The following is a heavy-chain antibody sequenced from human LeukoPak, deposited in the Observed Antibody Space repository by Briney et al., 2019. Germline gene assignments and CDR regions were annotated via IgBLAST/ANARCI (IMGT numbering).Heavy chain of an antibody. CDR1: GFTFSSYG. J-gene: IGHJ4*02. V-gene: IGHV3-30*18. CDR2: ISYDGSNK. CDR3: AKAAGIVDHFDY. Sequence: GGSLRLSCAASGFTFSSYGMHWVRQAPGKGLEWVAVISYDGSNKYYADSVKGRFTISRDNSKNTLYLQMNSLRAEDTAVYYCAKAAGIVDHFDYWGQGTLVTISS. D-gene: IGHD1-26*01.